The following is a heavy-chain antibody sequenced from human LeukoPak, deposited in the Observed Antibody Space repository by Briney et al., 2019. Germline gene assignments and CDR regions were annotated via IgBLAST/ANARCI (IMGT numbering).Heavy chain of an antibody. D-gene: IGHD3-22*01. CDR2: ISSSSSYI. Sequence: GGFLRLSCAASGFTFSSYSMNWVRQAPGKGLEGVSSISSSSSYIYYADSVKGRFTISRDSAKNSLYLQMNSLRAEDTAVYYCARDPGDYYDSSGYYVYFDYWGQGTLVTVSS. J-gene: IGHJ4*02. V-gene: IGHV3-21*01. CDR3: ARDPGDYYDSSGYYVYFDY. CDR1: GFTFSSYS.